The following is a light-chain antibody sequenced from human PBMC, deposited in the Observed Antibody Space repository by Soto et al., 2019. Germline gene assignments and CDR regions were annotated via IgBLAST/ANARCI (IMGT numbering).Light chain of an antibody. CDR1: QSVSSSY. Sequence: MTQSPGTLSLSPGERATLSCRASQSVSSSYLAWYQQKPGQAPRLLIYGASSRATGIPDRFSGTGSGTDFTLTISRLEPEDFAVYYCQQRTNGPLSITFGQGTRLEIK. J-gene: IGKJ5*01. CDR3: QQRTNGPLSIT. V-gene: IGKV3D-20*02. CDR2: GAS.